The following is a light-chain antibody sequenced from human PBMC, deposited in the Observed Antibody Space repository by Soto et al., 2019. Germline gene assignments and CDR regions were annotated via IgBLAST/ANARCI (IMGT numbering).Light chain of an antibody. J-gene: IGKJ1*01. V-gene: IGKV1-9*01. CDR3: QHLNSYPRT. CDR1: QGISSY. CDR2: AAS. Sequence: DLQLTQSPSFLSASVGDRVTITCRASQGISSYLAWYQQKPGKAPKLLIYAASTLQSGVPSRFSGSGSGTEGTLTISSLQPEDFATYYCQHLNSYPRTFGQGTKVEIK.